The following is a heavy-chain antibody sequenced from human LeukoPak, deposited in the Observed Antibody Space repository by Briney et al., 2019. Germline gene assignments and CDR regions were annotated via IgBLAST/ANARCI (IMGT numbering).Heavy chain of an antibody. CDR2: ISSSSSYI. Sequence: GGSLRLSCAASGFIFSNYSMNWVRQAPGKGLEWVSSISSSSSYIFYADSVKGRFTISRDNARNSLYLQMNSLRAEDTAVYYCARDPYSGTYGDTCYYYMDVWGKGTTVTISS. D-gene: IGHD1-26*01. V-gene: IGHV3-21*01. J-gene: IGHJ6*03. CDR3: ARDPYSGTYGDTCYYYMDV. CDR1: GFIFSNYS.